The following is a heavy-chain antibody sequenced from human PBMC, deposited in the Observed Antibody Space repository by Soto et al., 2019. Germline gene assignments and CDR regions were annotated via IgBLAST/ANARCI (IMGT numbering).Heavy chain of an antibody. CDR2: ISGSGGST. Sequence: EVQLLESGGGLVQPGGSLRLSCAASGFTFSSYAMSWVRQAPGKGLEWVSAISGSGGSTYYADSVKGRFTISRDNSKNTLYLQMNSLRAADTAVYYCAGDVEVFYSNYGWFDPSGQGTLVTVSS. V-gene: IGHV3-23*01. J-gene: IGHJ5*02. CDR1: GFTFSSYA. D-gene: IGHD4-4*01. CDR3: AGDVEVFYSNYGWFDP.